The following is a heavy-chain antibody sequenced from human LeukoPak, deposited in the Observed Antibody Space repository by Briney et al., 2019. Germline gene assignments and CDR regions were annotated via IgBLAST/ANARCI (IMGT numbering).Heavy chain of an antibody. CDR3: AMMRSSGYYRFDY. J-gene: IGHJ4*02. V-gene: IGHV1-18*01. CDR2: ISAYNGNT. D-gene: IGHD3-22*01. Sequence: ETSVKVSCKASGYTFTSYGISWVRQAPGQGLEWMGWISAYNGNTNYAQKLQGRVTMTTDTSTSTAYMELRSLRSDDTAVYYCAMMRSSGYYRFDYWGQGTLVTVSS. CDR1: GYTFTSYG.